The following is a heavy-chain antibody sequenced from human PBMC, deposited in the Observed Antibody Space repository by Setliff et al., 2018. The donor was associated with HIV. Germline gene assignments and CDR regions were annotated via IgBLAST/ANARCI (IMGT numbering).Heavy chain of an antibody. CDR3: ARHGAYEAYYDYMDV. V-gene: IGHV4-38-2*01. Sequence: PSETLSLTCAVSGYSISSGHYWGWIRQPPGKGLEWIGSIYHSGTTYDNPSLKSRVTISVDTSKNQFPLKLSSVTAADTAVYYCARHGAYEAYYDYMDVWGKGTTVTVSS. J-gene: IGHJ6*03. D-gene: IGHD5-12*01. CDR2: IYHSGTT. CDR1: GYSISSGHY.